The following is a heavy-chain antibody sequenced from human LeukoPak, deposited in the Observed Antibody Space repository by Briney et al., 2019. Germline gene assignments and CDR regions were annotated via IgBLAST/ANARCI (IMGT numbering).Heavy chain of an antibody. V-gene: IGHV1-2*02. Sequence: ASVKVSCKASGYTFTGYYMHWVRQAPGQGLEWMGRINPNSGGTNYAQKFQGRVTMTRDTSISTAYMELSRLRSDDTAVYYCASSNPIYDFWSGYYSAAFDIWGQGTMVTVSS. CDR2: INPNSGGT. CDR3: ASSNPIYDFWSGYYSAAFDI. CDR1: GYTFTGYY. J-gene: IGHJ3*02. D-gene: IGHD3-3*01.